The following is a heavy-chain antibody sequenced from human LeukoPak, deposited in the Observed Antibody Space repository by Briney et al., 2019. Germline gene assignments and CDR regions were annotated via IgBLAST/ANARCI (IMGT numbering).Heavy chain of an antibody. D-gene: IGHD3-10*01. Sequence: SETLSLTCAVYGGSFSGYYWSWIRQPPGKGLEWIGEINHSGSTNYNPSLKSRVTISVDTSKNQFSLKLSSVTAADTAVYYCARFRWTGSGSYVRYFGYWGQGTLVTVSS. CDR1: GGSFSGYY. CDR3: ARFRWTGSGSYVRYFGY. CDR2: INHSGST. V-gene: IGHV4-34*01. J-gene: IGHJ4*02.